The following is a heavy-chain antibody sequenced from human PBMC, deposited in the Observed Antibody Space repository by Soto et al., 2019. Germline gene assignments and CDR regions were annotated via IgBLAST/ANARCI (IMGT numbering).Heavy chain of an antibody. CDR2: INSDGSST. V-gene: IGHV3-74*01. D-gene: IGHD2-2*02. CDR3: PRRGPKDIVVVPAAITWSGMND. Sequence: GGSLRLSCAASGFTFSSYWMHWVRQAPGKGLVWVSRINSDGSSTSYADSVKGRFTISRDNAKNTLYLQMNSLRADDTAVYYCPRRGPKDIVVVPAAITWSGMNDWRQGTTVPLSS. J-gene: IGHJ6*02. CDR1: GFTFSSYW.